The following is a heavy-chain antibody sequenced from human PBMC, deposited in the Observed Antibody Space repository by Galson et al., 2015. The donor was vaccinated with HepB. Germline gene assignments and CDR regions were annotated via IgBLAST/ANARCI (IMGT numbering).Heavy chain of an antibody. Sequence: QSGAEVKKPGESLRISCKGSGYSFTSYGISWVRQAPGQGLEWMGWISAYNGNTNYAQKLQGRVTMTTDTSTSTAYMELRSLRSDDTAVYYCARYRALNYYDRSGYYLGYFDYWGQGTLVTASS. V-gene: IGHV1-18*01. CDR1: GYSFTSYG. D-gene: IGHD3-22*01. J-gene: IGHJ4*02. CDR3: ARYRALNYYDRSGYYLGYFDY. CDR2: ISAYNGNT.